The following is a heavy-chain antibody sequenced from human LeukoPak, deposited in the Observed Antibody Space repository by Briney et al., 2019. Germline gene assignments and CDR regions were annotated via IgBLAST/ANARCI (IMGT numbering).Heavy chain of an antibody. CDR1: GFTFSSYS. D-gene: IGHD6-19*01. CDR3: ARSGIAVAGHDY. J-gene: IGHJ4*02. Sequence: GGSLRLSCAASGFTFSSYSMNWVRQAPGKGLEWVSSISSSSSYIYYADSVKGRFTISGDNAKNSLYLQMNSLRAEDTAVYYCARSGIAVAGHDYWGQGTLVTVSS. CDR2: ISSSSSYI. V-gene: IGHV3-21*01.